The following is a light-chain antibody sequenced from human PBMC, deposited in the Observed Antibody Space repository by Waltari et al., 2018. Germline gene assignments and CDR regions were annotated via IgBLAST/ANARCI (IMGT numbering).Light chain of an antibody. CDR1: SGHSNNI. V-gene: IGLV4-69*01. CDR2: INSEGSH. J-gene: IGLJ3*02. Sequence: QLVVTQSSSASASLGASVKLPCTLDSGHSNNIIAWLQQQPEKGPRYLMKINSEGSHSKGDEIPDRFSGSSSGAERYLTISNLQSEDEGDYYCQTGGHGTWVFGGGTKLTVL. CDR3: QTGGHGTWV.